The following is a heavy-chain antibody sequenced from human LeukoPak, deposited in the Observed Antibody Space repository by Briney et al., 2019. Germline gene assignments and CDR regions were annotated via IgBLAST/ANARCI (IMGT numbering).Heavy chain of an antibody. CDR1: GFAFSTYY. CDR2: ISETGTCI. J-gene: IGHJ4*02. CDR3: ARVYGGFESHFDF. D-gene: IGHD5-12*01. V-gene: IGHV3-21*01. Sequence: PGGSLRLSCAASGFAFSTYYMTWVRQAPGKGLEWVSSISETGTCIYYADSLKGRFTISRDNAKNSPYLQMNSLSAEDTAVYYCARVYGGFESHFDFWGQGTLVTVSS.